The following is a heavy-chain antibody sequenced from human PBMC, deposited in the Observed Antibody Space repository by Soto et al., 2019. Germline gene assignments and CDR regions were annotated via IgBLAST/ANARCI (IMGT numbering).Heavy chain of an antibody. CDR1: GDSISGGASF. D-gene: IGHD2-2*01. Sequence: LSLTCTVSGDSISGGASFWSWIRQPPGKGLEWIANVYYSGSSYYNPSLKSRLTISVDTTKNQFSLQLKSMTAADTAVYYCAKLYCTSSTCYFPGWFDPWGQGTLVTVSS. V-gene: IGHV4-31*03. CDR2: VYYSGSS. CDR3: AKLYCTSSTCYFPGWFDP. J-gene: IGHJ5*02.